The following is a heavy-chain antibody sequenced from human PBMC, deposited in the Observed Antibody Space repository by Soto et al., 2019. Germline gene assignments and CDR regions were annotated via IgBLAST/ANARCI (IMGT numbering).Heavy chain of an antibody. V-gene: IGHV3-11*01. CDR1: GFTLSDYY. CDR2: ISSSATII. CDR3: ARAVKQWLVGGDYYYYYMDV. Sequence: GGSLRLSCEASGFTLSDYYMTWIRQAPGKGLEWISYISSSATIIYYADSVEGRFTISRDNAKTSLYLQMNSLRADDTAVYYCARAVKQWLVGGDYYYYYMDVWGKGTTVTVSS. J-gene: IGHJ6*03. D-gene: IGHD6-19*01.